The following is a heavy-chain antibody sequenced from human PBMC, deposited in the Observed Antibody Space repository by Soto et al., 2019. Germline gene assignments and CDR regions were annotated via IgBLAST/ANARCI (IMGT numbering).Heavy chain of an antibody. CDR2: INTDGTNT. Sequence: EVQLVESGGGLVQPGGSLRLSCAASGFTFSSFWMHWVRQAPGKGLVWVSRINTDGTNTIYADSVKGRFTISRDNAKNTLYLQMNSLRAEDTAVEYGASPESGTYYSDFWGQGTLVTVSS. D-gene: IGHD1-26*01. J-gene: IGHJ4*02. CDR3: ASPESGTYYSDF. CDR1: GFTFSSFW. V-gene: IGHV3-74*01.